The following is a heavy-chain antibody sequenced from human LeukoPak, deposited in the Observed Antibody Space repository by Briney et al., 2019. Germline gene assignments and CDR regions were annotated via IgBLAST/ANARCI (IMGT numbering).Heavy chain of an antibody. J-gene: IGHJ4*02. D-gene: IGHD4-17*01. CDR2: ITPNNGNT. Sequence: ASVKVSCKASIHIFATHGVSWVRPAPGQRPAWMGWITPNNGNTKYSQNLQGRVTMTTDTSTTTVYMELRSLRSDDTAVYYCATFGDYGTGFDYWGQGTLVTVPS. V-gene: IGHV1-18*01. CDR1: IHIFATHG. CDR3: ATFGDYGTGFDY.